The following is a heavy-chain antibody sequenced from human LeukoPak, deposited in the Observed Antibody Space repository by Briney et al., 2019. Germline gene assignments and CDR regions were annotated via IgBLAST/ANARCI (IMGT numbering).Heavy chain of an antibody. CDR3: ASLCSGGSCSAFDY. J-gene: IGHJ4*02. CDR1: GGSISSYY. V-gene: IGHV4-59*08. D-gene: IGHD2-15*01. CDR2: IYYSGST. Sequence: NSSETLSLTCTVSGGSISSYYWSWIRQPPGKGLEWIGYIYYSGSTNYNPSLKSRVTISVDTSKNQFSLKLSSVTAADTAVYYCASLCSGGSCSAFDYWGQGTLVTVSS.